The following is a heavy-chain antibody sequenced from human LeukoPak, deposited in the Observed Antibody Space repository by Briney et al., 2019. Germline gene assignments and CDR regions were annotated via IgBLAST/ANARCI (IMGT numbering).Heavy chain of an antibody. CDR3: ARDHDFWSGYYTDWFDP. Sequence: VASVKVSCKASGYTFTSYGLSWVRQAPGQGLEWMGWISAYNGNTNYAQKLQGRVTMTTDTSTSTAYMELRSLRSDDTAVYYCARDHDFWSGYYTDWFDPWGQGTLVTVSS. J-gene: IGHJ5*02. CDR1: GYTFTSYG. D-gene: IGHD3-3*01. CDR2: ISAYNGNT. V-gene: IGHV1-18*01.